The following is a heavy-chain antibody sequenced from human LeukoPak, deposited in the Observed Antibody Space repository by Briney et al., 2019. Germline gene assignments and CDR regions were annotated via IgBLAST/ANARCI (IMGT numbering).Heavy chain of an antibody. D-gene: IGHD1-26*01. Sequence: SETLSLTCTVSGGSITVSGGSISSYYWSWIRQPPGKGLEWIAYIYYSGSTNYNPSLKSRVTISVDTSKNQFSLKLSSVTAADTAVYYCARGRVGATRNYYYGMDVWGQGTTVTVSS. J-gene: IGHJ6*02. CDR1: GGSITVSGGSISSYY. CDR3: ARGRVGATRNYYYGMDV. V-gene: IGHV4-61*05. CDR2: IYYSGST.